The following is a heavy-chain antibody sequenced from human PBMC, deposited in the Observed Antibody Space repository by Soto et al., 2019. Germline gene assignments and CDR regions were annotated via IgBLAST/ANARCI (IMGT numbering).Heavy chain of an antibody. CDR2: ISSTSHYI. J-gene: IGHJ3*01. CDR1: GFTFSSYT. CDR3: ARDSPDAFDV. V-gene: IGHV3-21*01. Sequence: EVQLVESGGGLVKPGGSLRLSCAASGFTFSSYTIHWVRQAPGKGLEWVSCISSTSHYIYYADSVKGRFTISRDNAKNSLSLLMNSLRGEETAVYYCARDSPDAFDVWGQGSMVNVSS.